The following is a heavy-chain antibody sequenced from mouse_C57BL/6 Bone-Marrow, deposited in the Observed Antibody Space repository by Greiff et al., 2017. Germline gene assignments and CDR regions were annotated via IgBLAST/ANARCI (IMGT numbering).Heavy chain of an antibody. CDR3: TTDGNFSLFAY. CDR2: IDPENGDT. CDR1: GFNFKDDY. Sequence: EVQLQQSGAELVRPGASVKLSCTASGFNFKDDYMHWVKQRPEQGLEWIGWIDPENGDTEYASKFQGKATITADTSSNTAYLQLSSLTSEDTAVYYCTTDGNFSLFAYWGQGTLVTVSA. J-gene: IGHJ3*01. V-gene: IGHV14-4*01. D-gene: IGHD2-1*01.